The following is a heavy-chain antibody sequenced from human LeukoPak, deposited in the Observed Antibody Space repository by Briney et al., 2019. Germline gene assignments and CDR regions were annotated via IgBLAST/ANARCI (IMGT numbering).Heavy chain of an antibody. D-gene: IGHD3-10*01. V-gene: IGHV3-20*04. CDR2: INWNGGST. J-gene: IGHJ3*02. CDR1: GFTFDDYG. CDR3: ARAGRGWFGELALSAFDI. Sequence: GGSLRLSCAASGFTFDDYGMSWVRQARGKGLEWVSGINWNGGSTGYADSVKGRFTISRDNAKNSLYLQMNSLRAEDTALYYCARAGRGWFGELALSAFDIWGQGTMVTVSS.